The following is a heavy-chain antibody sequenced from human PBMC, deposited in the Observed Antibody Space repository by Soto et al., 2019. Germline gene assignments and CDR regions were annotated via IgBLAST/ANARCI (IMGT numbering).Heavy chain of an antibody. D-gene: IGHD2-15*01. CDR1: GFMFSSSA. J-gene: IGHJ6*03. CDR3: VRDDVYCGGGRCFGVLMDV. CDR2: ITESGST. Sequence: PGGSLRLSCAGSGFMFSSSAMSWVRQAPGKGLEWVSIITESGSTNYADSVKGRFTISRDNSKDTLYLHLNSLRAEDTAVYYCVRDDVYCGGGRCFGVLMDVCGKGTTVTGSS. V-gene: IGHV3-23*01.